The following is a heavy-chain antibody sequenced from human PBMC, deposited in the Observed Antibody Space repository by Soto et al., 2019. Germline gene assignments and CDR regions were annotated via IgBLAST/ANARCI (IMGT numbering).Heavy chain of an antibody. J-gene: IGHJ4*02. CDR1: GFTFSDYY. V-gene: IGHV3-11*06. CDR3: ARGGVRGTTSRGQVYN. Sequence: QVQLVESGGGLVKPGGSLRLSCAASGFTFSDYYMNWIRQAPGKGLKWVSYISSSSDYTKYADSVKGRFTISRDNAKSSLYLQTHSMRAEDTAVYYCARGGVRGTTSRGQVYNWGQGTLVTVSS. D-gene: IGHD1-7*01. CDR2: ISSSSDYT.